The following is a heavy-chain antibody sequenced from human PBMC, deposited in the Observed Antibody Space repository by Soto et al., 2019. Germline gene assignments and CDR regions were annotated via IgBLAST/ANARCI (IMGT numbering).Heavy chain of an antibody. CDR1: GFTFSSYA. CDR3: AKELYDSSGYYIFDY. CDR2: ISGSGGST. Sequence: GGSLRLSCAASGFTFSSYAMSWVRQAPGKGLESVSAISGSGGSTYYADSVKGRFTISRDNSKNTLYLQMNSLRAEDTAVYYCAKELYDSSGYYIFDYWGQGTLVTAPQ. V-gene: IGHV3-23*01. J-gene: IGHJ4*02. D-gene: IGHD3-22*01.